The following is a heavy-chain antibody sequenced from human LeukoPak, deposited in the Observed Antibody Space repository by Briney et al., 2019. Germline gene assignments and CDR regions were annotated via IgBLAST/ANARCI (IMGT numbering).Heavy chain of an antibody. CDR1: GGSISSGGYY. J-gene: IGHJ5*02. Sequence: PSGTLSLTCTVSGGSISSGGYYWSRIRQHPGKGLEWIGYIYYSGSTYYNPSLKSRVTISVDTSKNQFSLKLSSVTAADTAVYYCAREIQLWLPYNWFDPWGQGTLVTVSS. CDR3: AREIQLWLPYNWFDP. CDR2: IYYSGST. V-gene: IGHV4-31*03. D-gene: IGHD5-18*01.